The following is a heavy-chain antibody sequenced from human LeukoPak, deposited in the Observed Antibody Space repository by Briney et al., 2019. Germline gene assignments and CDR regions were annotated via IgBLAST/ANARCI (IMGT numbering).Heavy chain of an antibody. CDR1: GGSISSSSYY. Sequence: PSETLSLTCTVSGGSISSSSYYWGWIRQPPGKGLEWIGSIYYSGSTYYNPSLKSRVTISVDTSKNQFSLKLSSVTAADTAVYYCARVYYDSSGYYHKGLYYFDYWGQGTLVTVSS. J-gene: IGHJ4*02. V-gene: IGHV4-39*07. CDR2: IYYSGST. CDR3: ARVYYDSSGYYHKGLYYFDY. D-gene: IGHD3-22*01.